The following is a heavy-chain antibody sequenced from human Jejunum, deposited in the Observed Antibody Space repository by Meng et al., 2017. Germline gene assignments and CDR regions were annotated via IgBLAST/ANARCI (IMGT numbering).Heavy chain of an antibody. V-gene: IGHV3-23*01. CDR2: ISGSGAST. Sequence: GESLKISCAASGFTFSSFAMSWVRQAPGKGLEWVSAISGSGASTANADAVTGRFSISRDNSKNTLNLQISSLRAEDTAIYYCAKLRSKDGLAAAGDYWGQGTQVTVSS. CDR1: GFTFSSFA. J-gene: IGHJ4*02. CDR3: AKLRSKDGLAAAGDY. D-gene: IGHD6-13*01.